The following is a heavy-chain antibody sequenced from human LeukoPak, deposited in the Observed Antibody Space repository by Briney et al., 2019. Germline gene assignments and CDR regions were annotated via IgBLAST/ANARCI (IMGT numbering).Heavy chain of an antibody. CDR1: GFTFSSYA. J-gene: IGHJ5*02. CDR3: AKDRGINWFDP. D-gene: IGHD3-10*01. V-gene: IGHV3-23*01. Sequence: PGGSLRLSCVASGFTFSSYAMSWVRQAPGKGLEWVSAISVSGGSTYHADSVKGRFTISRDNSKNTLYLQMNSLRAEDTAVYYCAKDRGINWFDPWGQGTLVTVSS. CDR2: ISVSGGST.